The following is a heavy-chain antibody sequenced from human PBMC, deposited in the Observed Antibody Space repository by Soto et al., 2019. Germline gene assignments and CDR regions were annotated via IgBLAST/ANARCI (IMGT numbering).Heavy chain of an antibody. CDR3: ARDRGPSSGYYPYWFDP. CDR1: GYTFASYA. J-gene: IGHJ5*02. D-gene: IGHD3-22*01. V-gene: IGHV1-18*01. CDR2: ISAYNGNT. Sequence: ASVKVSCKASGYTFASYAISWMRQAPGQGLEWMGWISAYNGNTNYAQKLQGRVTITADESTSTAYMELSSLRSEDTAVYYCARDRGPSSGYYPYWFDPWGQGTLVTVSS.